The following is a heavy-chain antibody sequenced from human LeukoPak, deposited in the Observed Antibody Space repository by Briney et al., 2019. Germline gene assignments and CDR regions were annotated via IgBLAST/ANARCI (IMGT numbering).Heavy chain of an antibody. D-gene: IGHD1-26*01. CDR2: IKQDGSEK. Sequence: SGGSLRLSCAASGFTFSSYWMSWVRQAPGKGLEWVANIKQDGSEKYYVDSVKGRFIISRDNAKNSLYLQMNSLRAEDTAVYYCARGDCGGSYYCTAGIVFDYWGQGTLVTVSS. CDR3: ARGDCGGSYYCTAGIVFDY. CDR1: GFTFSSYW. J-gene: IGHJ4*02. V-gene: IGHV3-7*01.